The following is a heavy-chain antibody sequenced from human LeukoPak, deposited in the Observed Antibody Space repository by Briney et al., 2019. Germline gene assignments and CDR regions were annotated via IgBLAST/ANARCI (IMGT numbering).Heavy chain of an antibody. V-gene: IGHV4-59*01. Sequence: KPSETLSLTCTVSGGSISSYYWSWIRQPPGKGLEWIGYIYYSGSTNYNPSLKSRVTISVDTSKNQFSLKLSSVTAADTVVYYCARKYSSSWIDYWGQGTLVTVSS. CDR3: ARKYSSSWIDY. J-gene: IGHJ4*02. CDR2: IYYSGST. D-gene: IGHD6-13*01. CDR1: GGSISSYY.